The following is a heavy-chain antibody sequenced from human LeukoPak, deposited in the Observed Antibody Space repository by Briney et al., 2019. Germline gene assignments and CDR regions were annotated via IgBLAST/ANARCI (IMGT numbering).Heavy chain of an antibody. J-gene: IGHJ4*02. CDR1: GGSFSGYY. Sequence: PSETLSLTCAVYGGSFSGYYWSWIRQPPGKGLEWIGEINHSGSTNYNPPLKSRVTISVDTSKNQFSLKLSSVTAADTAVYYCAVYGDEYYFDYWGQGTLVTVSS. V-gene: IGHV4-34*01. CDR2: INHSGST. D-gene: IGHD4-17*01. CDR3: AVYGDEYYFDY.